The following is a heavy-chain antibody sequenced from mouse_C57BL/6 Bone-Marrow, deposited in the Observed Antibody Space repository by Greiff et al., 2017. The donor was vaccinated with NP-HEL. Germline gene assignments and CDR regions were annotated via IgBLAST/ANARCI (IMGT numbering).Heavy chain of an antibody. D-gene: IGHD2-3*01. J-gene: IGHJ4*01. V-gene: IGHV1-69*01. CDR3: ATKPYDGYYVYAMDY. Sequence: QVQLQQSGAELVMPGASVKLSCKASGYTFTSYWMHWVKQRPGQGLEWIGEIDPSDSYTNYNQKFKGKSTLTVDKSSSTAYMQLSSLTSEDSAVYYCATKPYDGYYVYAMDYWGQGTSVTVSS. CDR1: GYTFTSYW. CDR2: IDPSDSYT.